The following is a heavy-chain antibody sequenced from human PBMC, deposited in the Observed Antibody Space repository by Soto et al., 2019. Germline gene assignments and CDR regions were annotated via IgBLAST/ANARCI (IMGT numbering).Heavy chain of an antibody. V-gene: IGHV3-15*01. Sequence: GGSLRLSCAASGFTFSNAWMSWVRQAPGKGLEWVGRIKSKTDGGTTDYAAPVKGRFTISRDDSKNTLYLQMNSLKTEDTAVYYCTTGGYCSGGSCYLLFSFFDYWGQGTLVTVSS. CDR2: IKSKTDGGTT. CDR3: TTGGYCSGGSCYLLFSFFDY. J-gene: IGHJ4*02. D-gene: IGHD2-15*01. CDR1: GFTFSNAW.